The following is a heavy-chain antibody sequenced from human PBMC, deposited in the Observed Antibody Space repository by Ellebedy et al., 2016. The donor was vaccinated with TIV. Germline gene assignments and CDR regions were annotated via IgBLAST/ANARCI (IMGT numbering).Heavy chain of an antibody. J-gene: IGHJ4*02. CDR1: GFTFSSFT. D-gene: IGHD6-13*01. CDR2: ISGGGGNT. V-gene: IGHV3-23*01. CDR3: AKVDNSSWSYQRRFDY. Sequence: GESLKISCAASGFTFSSFTMTWVRQAPGKGLEWVSAISGGGGNTYYADSVKGRFRISRDNSKNTLYLQMSSLRGEDTAVYYCAKVDNSSWSYQRRFDYWGQGTLVTISS.